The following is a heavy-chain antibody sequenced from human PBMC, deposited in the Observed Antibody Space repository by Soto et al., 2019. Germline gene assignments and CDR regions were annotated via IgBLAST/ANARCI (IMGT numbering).Heavy chain of an antibody. Sequence: EVQLVESGGGLVQPGGSLRLSCAASGFTFSSYSMNWVRQAPGKGLEWVSYISSSSSTIYYADSVKGRFTISRDNAKNSLYLQMNSLRAEDTAVYYCARFVRYYGSGSYDAFDIWGQGTMVTVSS. CDR1: GFTFSSYS. CDR2: ISSSSSTI. CDR3: ARFVRYYGSGSYDAFDI. J-gene: IGHJ3*02. D-gene: IGHD3-10*01. V-gene: IGHV3-48*01.